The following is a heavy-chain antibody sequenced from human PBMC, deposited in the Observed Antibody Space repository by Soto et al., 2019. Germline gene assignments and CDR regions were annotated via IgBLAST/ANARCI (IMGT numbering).Heavy chain of an antibody. D-gene: IGHD1-1*01. CDR2: VYWNDDK. CDR1: GISLSTSGVG. V-gene: IGHV2-5*01. Sequence: SGPTLVNPTQTLTLTCTLSGISLSTSGVGLGWIRQTPGKALEWLALVYWNDDKHYSPSLKSRLTITKDTSKNQAILTMTNMDPLDTATYYCARGLATLPVFAFDIWGQGTVVTVSS. CDR3: ARGLATLPVFAFDI. J-gene: IGHJ3*02.